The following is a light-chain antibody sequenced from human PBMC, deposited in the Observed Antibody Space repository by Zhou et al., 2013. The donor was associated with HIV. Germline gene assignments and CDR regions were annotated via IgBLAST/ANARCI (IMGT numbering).Light chain of an antibody. CDR1: QGISNS. J-gene: IGKJ2*03. Sequence: DIQLTQSPSFLSASVGDRITITCRASQGISNSLAWYQQKPGKVPKLLLYAASRLENGVPSRFSGSGSGTDYTLTISSLQPEDFATYYCQQYYTTPLYSFGQGTKLEIK. CDR2: AAS. V-gene: IGKV1-NL1*01. CDR3: QQYYTTPLYS.